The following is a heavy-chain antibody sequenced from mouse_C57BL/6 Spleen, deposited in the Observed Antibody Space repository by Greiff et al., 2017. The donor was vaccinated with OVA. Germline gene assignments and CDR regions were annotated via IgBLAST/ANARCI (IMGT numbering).Heavy chain of an antibody. CDR1: GFSLTSYG. CDR2: IWSDGST. CDR3: ARQGLLRFYYAMDY. D-gene: IGHD2-3*01. J-gene: IGHJ4*01. V-gene: IGHV2-6-1*01. Sequence: VHLVESGPGLVAPSQSLSITCTVSGFSLTSYGVHWVRQPPGKGLEWLVVIWSDGSTTYNSALKSRLSISKDNSKSQVFLKMNSLQTDDTAMYYCARQGLLRFYYAMDYWGQGTSVTVSS.